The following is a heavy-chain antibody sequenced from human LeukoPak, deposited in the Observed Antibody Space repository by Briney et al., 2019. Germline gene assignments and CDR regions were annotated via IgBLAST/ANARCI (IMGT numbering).Heavy chain of an antibody. Sequence: SQTFALKPTVSAEAIGKGTCYDSCSRQHPKKSLEWIGYIHYSGSTYYNPSLKSRVTISVDTSKNQFSLNLSSVTAADTAVYYCARAPDPNFYDRSGFDYWGQGTLITVSS. CDR3: ARAPDPNFYDRSGFDY. D-gene: IGHD3-22*01. V-gene: IGHV4-31*03. J-gene: IGHJ4*02. CDR2: IHYSGST. CDR1: AEAIGKGTCY.